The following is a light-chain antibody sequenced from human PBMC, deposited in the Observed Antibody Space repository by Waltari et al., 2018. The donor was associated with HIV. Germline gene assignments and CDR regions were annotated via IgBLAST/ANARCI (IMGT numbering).Light chain of an antibody. CDR3: QQYDRLPIT. CDR1: QDISNC. CDR2: DAS. V-gene: IGKV1-33*01. Sequence: SASVGDRVTITCQASQDISNCVNWYQQKAGKAPKLLIYDASSLQTGVPSRFSGRGSGTDFTFTITDLQPEDIAIYYCQQYDRLPITFGQGTRLEIK. J-gene: IGKJ5*01.